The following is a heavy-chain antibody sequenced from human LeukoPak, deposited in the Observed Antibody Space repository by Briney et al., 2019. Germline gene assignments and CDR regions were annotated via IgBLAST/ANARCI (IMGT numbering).Heavy chain of an antibody. Sequence: GGSLRLSCAASGFTFSSYGMHWVRQAPGKGLEWVAFIRYDGSNKYYADSVKGRFTISRDNSKNTLYLQMNSLRAEDTAVYYCALVQLWPGTLDYWGQGTLVTVSS. CDR1: GFTFSSYG. D-gene: IGHD5-18*01. CDR2: IRYDGSNK. V-gene: IGHV3-30*02. J-gene: IGHJ4*02. CDR3: ALVQLWPGTLDY.